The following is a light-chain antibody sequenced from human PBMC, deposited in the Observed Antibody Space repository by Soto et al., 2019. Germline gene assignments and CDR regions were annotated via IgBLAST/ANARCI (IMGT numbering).Light chain of an antibody. V-gene: IGLV2-23*01. CDR2: EGS. Sequence: QSALTQPASVSGSPGQSITISCTGTSSDVGIYNLVSWYQHHPGKAPKLMIYEGSKRPSGVSNRFSGSKSGNTASLTISGLQAEDEADYYCCSYAGSSTYVFGTGTQLTVL. J-gene: IGLJ1*01. CDR3: CSYAGSSTYV. CDR1: SSDVGIYNL.